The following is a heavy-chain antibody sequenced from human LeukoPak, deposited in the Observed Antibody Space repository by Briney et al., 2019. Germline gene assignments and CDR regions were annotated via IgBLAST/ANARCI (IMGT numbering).Heavy chain of an antibody. D-gene: IGHD2-2*01. CDR1: GYSISSGYY. CDR3: SRHEYCSSTSCYGALDY. J-gene: IGHJ4*02. CDR2: IYHSGST. Sequence: SETLSLTCAVSGYSISSGYYWVWIRQPPGKGLKWIGSIYHSGSTYYNPSLKSRVTISVDTSKNQFSLKLSSVTAADTVVYYCSRHEYCSSTSCYGALDYWGQGTLVTVSS. V-gene: IGHV4-38-2*01.